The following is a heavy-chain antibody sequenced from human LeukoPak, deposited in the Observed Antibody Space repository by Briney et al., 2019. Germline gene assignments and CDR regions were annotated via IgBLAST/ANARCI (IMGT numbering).Heavy chain of an antibody. Sequence: GGSLRLSCAASGFTFTSYWMYWVRQAPGKGLVWVSRISGDGSTTSNADSVKGRFTISRDNAKNSLYLQMNSLRPEDTAVYYCARENSGSYYQFDCWGQGTLVTVSS. CDR2: ISGDGSTT. CDR3: ARENSGSYYQFDC. D-gene: IGHD1-26*01. CDR1: GFTFTSYW. V-gene: IGHV3-74*01. J-gene: IGHJ4*02.